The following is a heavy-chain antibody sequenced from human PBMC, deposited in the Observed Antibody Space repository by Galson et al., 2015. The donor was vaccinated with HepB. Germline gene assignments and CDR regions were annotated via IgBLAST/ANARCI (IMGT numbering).Heavy chain of an antibody. Sequence: SLRLSCAASGFTFSSYSMNWVRQAPGKGLEWVSYISSSSSTIYYADSVKGRFTISRDNAKNSLYLQMNSLRDEDTAVYYCARSYYDYVWGSYRLFDYWGQGTLVTVSS. V-gene: IGHV3-48*02. D-gene: IGHD3-16*02. CDR1: GFTFSSYS. J-gene: IGHJ4*02. CDR2: ISSSSSTI. CDR3: ARSYYDYVWGSYRLFDY.